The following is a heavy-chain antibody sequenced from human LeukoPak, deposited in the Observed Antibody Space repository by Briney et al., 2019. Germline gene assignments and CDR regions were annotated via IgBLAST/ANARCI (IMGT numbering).Heavy chain of an antibody. V-gene: IGHV1-2*02. CDR3: ARDHSRWLQFVHYYYGMDV. CDR1: GYTFTGYY. D-gene: IGHD5-24*01. CDR2: INPNSGGT. J-gene: IGHJ6*02. Sequence: ASVKVSCKASGYTFTGYYMHWVRQAPGQGLEWMGWINPNSGGTNYAQKFQGRVTMTRDTSISTAYMELSRLRSDDTAVYYCARDHSRWLQFVHYYYGMDVWGQGTTVTVSS.